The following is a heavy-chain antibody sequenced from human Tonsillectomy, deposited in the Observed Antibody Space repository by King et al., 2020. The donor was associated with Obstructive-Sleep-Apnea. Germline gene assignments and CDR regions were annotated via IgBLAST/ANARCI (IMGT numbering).Heavy chain of an antibody. J-gene: IGHJ6*02. V-gene: IGHV3-48*01. D-gene: IGHD3-10*01. CDR2: ISSSSSTI. Sequence: VQLVESGGNLVQPGGSLRLSCAASGFTFSSYSMNWVRQAPGKGLEWGSYISSSSSTIYYADSVKGRFTISRDNAKNSLYLQMNSLRAEDTAVYYCARIEQLLWFGELKYGMDVWGQGTTVTVSS. CDR3: ARIEQLLWFGELKYGMDV. CDR1: GFTFSSYS.